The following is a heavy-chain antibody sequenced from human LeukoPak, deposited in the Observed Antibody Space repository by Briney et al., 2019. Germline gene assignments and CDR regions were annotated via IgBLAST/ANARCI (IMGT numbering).Heavy chain of an antibody. J-gene: IGHJ4*02. D-gene: IGHD3-22*01. CDR2: MYLSGTT. CDR1: GDSINSLDL. V-gene: IGHV4-4*02. Sequence: NSSGTLSLTCTVSGDSINSLDLWSWVRQPPGKGLEWIGEMYLSGTTHSNPSVKSRVTISIDKSKNQFFLNLSSVTAADTAVYYCARMNYYDSSGYNYWGQGTLVTVSS. CDR3: ARMNYYDSSGYNY.